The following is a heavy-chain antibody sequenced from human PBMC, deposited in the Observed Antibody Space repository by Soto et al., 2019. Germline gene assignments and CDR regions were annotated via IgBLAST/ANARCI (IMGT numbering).Heavy chain of an antibody. CDR3: ACIFSGGYGYGFYYYGMDV. D-gene: IGHD5-18*01. CDR1: GGSISSSSYY. Sequence: PSETLSLTCTVSGGSISSSSYYWGWIRQPPGKGLEWIGSIYYSGSTYYKPSLKSRVTISVDTSKNQFSLKLSSVTAADTSVYYCACIFSGGYGYGFYYYGMDVWGQGTTVT. J-gene: IGHJ6*02. CDR2: IYYSGST. V-gene: IGHV4-39*01.